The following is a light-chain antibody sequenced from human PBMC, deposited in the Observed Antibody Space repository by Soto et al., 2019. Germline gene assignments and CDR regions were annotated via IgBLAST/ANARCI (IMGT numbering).Light chain of an antibody. Sequence: DIQMTQSPSTLSASVGDRVTITCRASQTLRTWLAWYQQKPGKAPKLLIYDVSILQSGVPSRFSGSGSRTEFTLTISSLQPDDFATYYCQQYNGYPLTFGGGTKVEFK. J-gene: IGKJ4*01. CDR3: QQYNGYPLT. CDR1: QTLRTW. CDR2: DVS. V-gene: IGKV1-5*01.